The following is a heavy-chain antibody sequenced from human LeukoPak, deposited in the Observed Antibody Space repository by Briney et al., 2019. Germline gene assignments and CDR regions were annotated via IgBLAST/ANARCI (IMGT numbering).Heavy chain of an antibody. V-gene: IGHV4-31*03. CDR1: GGSISSGGYY. J-gene: IGHJ4*02. Sequence: PSQTLSLTCTVSGGSISSGGYYWSSIRQHPGKGLEWIGYIYYSGSTYYNPSLKRRVTISVDTSKNQFSLKLSSVTAADTAVYYCAAGYDYRTTFDYWGQGTLVTVSS. CDR2: IYYSGST. CDR3: AAGYDYRTTFDY. D-gene: IGHD5-12*01.